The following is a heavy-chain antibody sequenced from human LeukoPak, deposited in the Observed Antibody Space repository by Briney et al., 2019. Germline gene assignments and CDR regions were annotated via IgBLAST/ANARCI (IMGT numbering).Heavy chain of an antibody. CDR2: ISDSGST. J-gene: IGHJ4*02. CDR3: ATGKGYHYY. Sequence: SETLSLTCTVSGGSISNYYWTWIRQPPGKGVEWIGHISDSGSTNYNPSLKSRVSISGDTSKNQVSLKMASVTAADTAVYYCATGKGYHYYWGQGTLVTVSS. V-gene: IGHV4-59*12. D-gene: IGHD5-12*01. CDR1: GGSISNYY.